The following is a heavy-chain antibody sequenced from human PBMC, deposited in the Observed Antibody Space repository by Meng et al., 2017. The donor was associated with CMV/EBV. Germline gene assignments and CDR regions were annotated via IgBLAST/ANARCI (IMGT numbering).Heavy chain of an antibody. CDR3: ALRPYCSSTSCYNDY. CDR2: ISWNSGSI. D-gene: IGHD2-2*02. CDR1: GFTFDDYA. J-gene: IGHJ4*02. V-gene: IGHV3-9*01. Sequence: GGSLRLSCAASGFTFDDYAMHWVRQAPGKSLEWVSGISWNSGSIGYADSVKGRFTISRDNAKNSLYLQMNSLRAEDTAVYYCALRPYCSSTSCYNDYWGQGTLVTVSS.